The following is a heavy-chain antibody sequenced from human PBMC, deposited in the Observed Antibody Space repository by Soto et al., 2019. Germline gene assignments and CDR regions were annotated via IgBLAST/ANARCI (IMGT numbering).Heavy chain of an antibody. D-gene: IGHD3-22*01. CDR2: VFYSGGT. J-gene: IGHJ4*02. CDR1: GGSISSGGYY. CDR3: ARHSTGYYYSYFDY. V-gene: IGHV4-39*01. Sequence: SETLSLTCAVSGGSISSGGYYWAWIRQPPGKGLEWIGSVFYSGGTYYNPSRKSRVTISVDTSKNQFSLKVRSVTAADTAVYYCARHSTGYYYSYFDYWGPGTLVTVSS.